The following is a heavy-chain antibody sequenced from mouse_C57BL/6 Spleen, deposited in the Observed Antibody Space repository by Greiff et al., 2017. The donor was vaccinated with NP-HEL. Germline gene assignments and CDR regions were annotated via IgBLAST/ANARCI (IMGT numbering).Heavy chain of an antibody. D-gene: IGHD1-1*01. CDR2: IDPENGDT. J-gene: IGHJ4*01. V-gene: IGHV14-4*01. CDR1: GFNIKDDY. CDR3: TTRKLRGGAMDY. Sequence: VQLQQSGAELVRPGASVKLSCTASGFNIKDDYMPWVKQRPEQGLEWIGWIDPENGDTEYASKFQGKATITADTSSNTAYLQLSSLTSEDTAVYYCTTRKLRGGAMDYWGQGTSVTVSS.